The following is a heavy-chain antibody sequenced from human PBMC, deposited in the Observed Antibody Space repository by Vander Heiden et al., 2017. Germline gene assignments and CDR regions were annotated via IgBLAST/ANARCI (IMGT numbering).Heavy chain of an antibody. V-gene: IGHV3-21*01. CDR1: GFTFSSYS. D-gene: IGHD1-1*01. J-gene: IGHJ6*02. CDR2: ISSSSSYI. Sequence: EVQLVESGGGLVKPGGSLRLSCAASGFTFSSYSMNWVRQAPGKGLEWVSSISSSSSYIYYADSVKGRFTISRDNAKNSLYLQMNSLRAEDTAVYYCTTDGLRYYYGMDVWGQGTTVTVSS. CDR3: TTDGLRYYYGMDV.